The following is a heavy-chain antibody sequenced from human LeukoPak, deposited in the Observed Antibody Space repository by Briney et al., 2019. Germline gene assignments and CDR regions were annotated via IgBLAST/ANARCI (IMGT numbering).Heavy chain of an antibody. D-gene: IGHD2-15*01. CDR2: ISSSSSYI. CDR1: GFTFSSYS. Sequence: GGSLRLSCAASGFTFSSYSMNWVRQAPGKGLEWVSSISSSSSYIYYADSVKGRFTISRDNAKNSPYLQMNSLRAEDTAVYYCARDRGTMAVAMDYWGQGTLVTVSS. J-gene: IGHJ4*02. V-gene: IGHV3-21*01. CDR3: ARDRGTMAVAMDY.